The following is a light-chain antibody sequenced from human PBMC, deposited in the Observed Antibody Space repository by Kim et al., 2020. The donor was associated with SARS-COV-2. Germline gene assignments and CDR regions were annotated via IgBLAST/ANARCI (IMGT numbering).Light chain of an antibody. Sequence: GQWVPIACSGSPANNESTYVYFYQQVPGTAPKVLISGNNLRPSGVPDRFSGSKSGTSASLAISGLRSEDEADYYCAAWDDNLSGRVFGGGTQLTVL. J-gene: IGLJ3*02. V-gene: IGLV1-47*01. CDR2: GNN. CDR3: AAWDDNLSGRV. CDR1: PANNESTY.